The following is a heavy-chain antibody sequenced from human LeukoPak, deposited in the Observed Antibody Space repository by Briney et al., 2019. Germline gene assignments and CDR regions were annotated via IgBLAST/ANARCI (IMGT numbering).Heavy chain of an antibody. V-gene: IGHV1-18*04. CDR3: ARDAEGLRFLEWLAGNYYYYGMDV. CDR2: ISAYNGNT. D-gene: IGHD3-3*01. CDR1: GGTFSSYA. J-gene: IGHJ6*02. Sequence: GASVKVSCKASGGTFSSYAISWVRQAPGQGLEWMGWISAYNGNTNYAQKLQGRVTMTTDTSTSTAYMELRSLRSDDTAVYYCARDAEGLRFLEWLAGNYYYYGMDVWGQGTTVTVSS.